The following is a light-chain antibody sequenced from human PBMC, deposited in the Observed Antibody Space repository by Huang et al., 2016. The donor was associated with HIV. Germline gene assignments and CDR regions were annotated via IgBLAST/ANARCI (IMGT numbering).Light chain of an antibody. CDR3: QQRKYWPPLT. CDR2: DAS. CDR1: QRVNSY. J-gene: IGKJ5*01. V-gene: IGKV3-11*01. Sequence: ETVLTQSPATLSLSPGERATLSCRASQRVNSYLVLYQQKPCQTPRLLIYDASNRGTGSPARFSGRGSGTDFTLTISSLEPEDCAVYYCQQRKYWPPLTFGQGTRLEIK.